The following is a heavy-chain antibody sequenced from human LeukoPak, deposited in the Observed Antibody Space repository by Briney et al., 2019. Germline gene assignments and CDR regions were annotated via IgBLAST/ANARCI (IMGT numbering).Heavy chain of an antibody. CDR3: ARVGSGWYFYFDY. CDR1: GFTFSSYS. Sequence: PGGSLRLSCAASGFTFSSYSMNWVRQAPGKGLEWVSSISSSSSYIYYADSVKGRFTISRDNAKNSLYLQMNSLRAEDTAVYYCARVGSGWYFYFDYWGQGTLVTVSS. D-gene: IGHD6-19*01. J-gene: IGHJ4*02. V-gene: IGHV3-21*04. CDR2: ISSSSSYI.